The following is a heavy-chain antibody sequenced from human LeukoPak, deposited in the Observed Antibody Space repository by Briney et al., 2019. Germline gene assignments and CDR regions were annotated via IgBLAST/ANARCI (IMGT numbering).Heavy chain of an antibody. CDR2: ISSNGGST. CDR1: GFTFSSYA. CDR3: ARVISEAVAGISEWWFDP. Sequence: GGSLRLSCAASGFTFSSYAMHWVRQAPGKGREYVSAISSNGGSTYYANSVKGRFTISRDNSKNTLYLQMGSLRAEDMAVYYCARVISEAVAGISEWWFDPWGQGTLVTVSS. V-gene: IGHV3-64*01. D-gene: IGHD6-19*01. J-gene: IGHJ5*02.